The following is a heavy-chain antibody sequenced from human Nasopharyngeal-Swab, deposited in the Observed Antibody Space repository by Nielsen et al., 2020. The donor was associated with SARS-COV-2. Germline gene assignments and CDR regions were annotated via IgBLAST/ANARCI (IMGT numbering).Heavy chain of an antibody. Sequence: GGSLRLSCAASGFTFSHYAMHWVRQIPGKGLEWVAVISHDGTNDKYADSVKGRFSISKDNSKNTLHLQMNSLRPEDTAVYYCAKLPPLSGTYPGYWGQGTLVAVSS. V-gene: IGHV3-30*18. CDR3: AKLPPLSGTYPGY. CDR1: GFTFSHYA. CDR2: ISHDGTND. J-gene: IGHJ4*02. D-gene: IGHD1-26*01.